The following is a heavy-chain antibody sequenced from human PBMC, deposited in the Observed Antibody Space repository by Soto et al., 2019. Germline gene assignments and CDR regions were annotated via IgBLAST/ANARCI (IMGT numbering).Heavy chain of an antibody. CDR1: GGSFSGYY. Sequence: SETLSLTCAVYGGSFSGYYWSWIRQPPGKGLGWIGYIYYSGSTNYNPSLKSRVTISVDTSKNQFSLKLSSVTAADTAVYYCARAEGSYGCAVNYYYYGMDVWGQGTTVTVSS. CDR3: ARAEGSYGCAVNYYYYGMDV. V-gene: IGHV4-59*13. J-gene: IGHJ6*02. D-gene: IGHD5-18*01. CDR2: IYYSGST.